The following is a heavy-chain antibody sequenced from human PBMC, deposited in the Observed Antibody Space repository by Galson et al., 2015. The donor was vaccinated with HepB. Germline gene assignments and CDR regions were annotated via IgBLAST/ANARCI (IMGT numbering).Heavy chain of an antibody. Sequence: SVKVSCKASGCTFTSCYMHWVRQAPGQGLEWMGIINPSGGSTSYAQKFQGRVTMTRDTSTSTVYMELSSLRSEDTAVYYCARDSGTTNWYFDLWGRGTLVTVSS. CDR2: INPSGGST. V-gene: IGHV1-46*01. CDR3: ARDSGTTNWYFDL. J-gene: IGHJ2*01. D-gene: IGHD1-1*01. CDR1: GCTFTSCY.